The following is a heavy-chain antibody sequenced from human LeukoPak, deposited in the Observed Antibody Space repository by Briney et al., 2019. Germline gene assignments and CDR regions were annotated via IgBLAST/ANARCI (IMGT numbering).Heavy chain of an antibody. J-gene: IGHJ4*02. CDR2: ISSSSSYI. Sequence: RPGGSLRLSCAASGFTFSSYSMNWVRQAPGKGLEWVSSISSSSSYIYYADSVKGRFTISRDNSKNTLYLQMNSLRAEDTAVYYCAKYAYSTSRTFDYWGQGTLVTVSS. V-gene: IGHV3-21*04. CDR1: GFTFSSYS. D-gene: IGHD5-18*01. CDR3: AKYAYSTSRTFDY.